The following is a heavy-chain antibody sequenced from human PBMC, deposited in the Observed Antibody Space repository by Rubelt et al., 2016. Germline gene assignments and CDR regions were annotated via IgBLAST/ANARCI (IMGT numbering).Heavy chain of an antibody. V-gene: IGHV4-39*07. D-gene: IGHD3-10*01. CDR1: GGSISSSSYY. CDR3: ARRNADYYGSGSYYNDY. Sequence: QLQLQESGPGLVKPSETLSLTCTVSGGSISSSSYYWGWIRQPPGKGLEWIGEINHSGSNNYNPSLKSRVTISVDTSKNQFSLKLSSVTAADTAVYYCARRNADYYGSGSYYNDYWGQGTLVTVSS. J-gene: IGHJ4*02. CDR2: INHSGSN.